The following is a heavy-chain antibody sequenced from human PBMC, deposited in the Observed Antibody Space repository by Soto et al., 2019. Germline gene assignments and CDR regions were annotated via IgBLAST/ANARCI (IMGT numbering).Heavy chain of an antibody. CDR3: ARDRANYSSSCRPPPRY. V-gene: IGHV3-7*01. CDR2: IKQDGSEK. D-gene: IGHD6-13*01. J-gene: IGHJ4*02. Sequence: GGSLRLSCAASGFTFSSYWMSWVRQAPGKGLEWVANIKQDGSEKYYVDSVKGRFTISRDNAKNSLYLQMNSLRAEDTAVYYFARDRANYSSSCRPPPRYWGQGTLVTV. CDR1: GFTFSSYW.